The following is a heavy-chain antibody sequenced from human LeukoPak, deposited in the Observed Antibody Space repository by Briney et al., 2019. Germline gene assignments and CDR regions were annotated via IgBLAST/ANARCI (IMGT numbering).Heavy chain of an antibody. Sequence: GGSLRLSCAASGFTFSSYSMNWVRQAPGKGLEWVSSISSSSSYIYYADSVKGRFTISRDNAKNSLYLQMNSLRAEDTAVYYRARLGIIRGFSLFDIWGQGTMVTVSS. V-gene: IGHV3-21*01. CDR2: ISSSSSYI. J-gene: IGHJ3*02. CDR3: ARLGIIRGFSLFDI. CDR1: GFTFSSYS. D-gene: IGHD3-16*01.